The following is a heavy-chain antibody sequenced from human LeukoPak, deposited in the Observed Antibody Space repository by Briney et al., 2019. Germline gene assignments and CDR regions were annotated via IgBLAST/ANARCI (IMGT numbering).Heavy chain of an antibody. CDR2: IYYSGST. J-gene: IGHJ6*03. D-gene: IGHD5-12*01. CDR1: GGSISSGDYY. Sequence: SQTLSLTCTVSGGSISSGDYYWSWIRQPPGKGLEWIGYIYYSGSTYYNPSLKSRVTISVDTSKNQFSLKLSSVTAADTAVYYCARDLLVATTRDYYYYMDVWGRGTTVTVSS. V-gene: IGHV4-30-4*08. CDR3: ARDLLVATTRDYYYYMDV.